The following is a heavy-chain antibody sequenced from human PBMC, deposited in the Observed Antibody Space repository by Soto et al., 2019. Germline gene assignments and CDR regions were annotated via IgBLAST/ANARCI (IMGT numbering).Heavy chain of an antibody. CDR1: GFTFSSYA. CDR2: ISYDGSNK. CDR3: ASFAIAARPPYYSYGMDV. D-gene: IGHD6-6*01. Sequence: PGGSLTLSCAASGFTFSSYAMHWVRQAPGKGLEWVAVISYDGSNKYYADSVKGRFTISRDNSKNTLYLQMNSLRAEDTAVYYCASFAIAARPPYYSYGMDVWGQGTTVTVSS. J-gene: IGHJ6*02. V-gene: IGHV3-30-3*01.